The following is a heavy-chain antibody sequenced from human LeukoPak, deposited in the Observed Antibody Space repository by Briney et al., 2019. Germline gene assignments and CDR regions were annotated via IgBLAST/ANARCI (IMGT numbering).Heavy chain of an antibody. V-gene: IGHV4-59*12. Sequence: SETLSLTCTVSVGSISSYYWSWIRQPPGKGLEWIGYIYYSGSTNYNPSLKSRVTISVDTSKNQFSLKLSSVTAADTAVYYCARDTLAVATGYYYYYMDVWGKGTTVTISS. CDR1: VGSISSYY. CDR3: ARDTLAVATGYYYYYMDV. D-gene: IGHD5-12*01. CDR2: IYYSGST. J-gene: IGHJ6*03.